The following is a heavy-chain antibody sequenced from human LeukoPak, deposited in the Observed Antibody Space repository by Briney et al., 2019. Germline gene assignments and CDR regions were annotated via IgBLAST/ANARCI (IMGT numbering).Heavy chain of an antibody. V-gene: IGHV1-18*01. J-gene: IGHJ4*02. CDR1: GYTFTKYG. CDR2: ISTYNGNT. Sequence: AASVKVLCKASGYTFTKYGITRVRHAPGQGLEWMGWISTYNGNTNYAQKLQGRVTMTTDTSTSTAYMELRSLISDDAAVYYCARGDDYGDYWGLYWGQGTLVTVSS. CDR3: ARGDDYGDYWGLY. D-gene: IGHD4-17*01.